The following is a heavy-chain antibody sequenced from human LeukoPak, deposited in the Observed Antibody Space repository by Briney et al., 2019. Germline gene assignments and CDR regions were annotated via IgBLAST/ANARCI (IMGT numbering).Heavy chain of an antibody. CDR2: INPKSGDP. CDR3: ARGRRYFDWLGAFDI. Sequence: ASVKVSCKASGYTFSDYYIHWVRQAPGQGLEWMGWINPKSGDPHYSQKFQGRVTMTRETSISTAYMDLTRLSSDDRAVYYCARGRRYFDWLGAFDIWGRGTMVTVSS. D-gene: IGHD3-9*01. V-gene: IGHV1-2*02. CDR1: GYTFSDYY. J-gene: IGHJ3*02.